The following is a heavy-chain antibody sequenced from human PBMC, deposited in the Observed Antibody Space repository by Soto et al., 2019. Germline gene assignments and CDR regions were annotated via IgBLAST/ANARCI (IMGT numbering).Heavy chain of an antibody. J-gene: IGHJ3*02. Sequence: PSETLSLTCTVSGGSMSSGGYYWSWIRQHPGKGLEWIGYIYYSGSTYYNPSLKSRGTISVDTSKNQFSLKLSSVTAADSAFYYCARRITGTPGPFAISGQGTMVPVSS. V-gene: IGHV4-31*03. CDR2: IYYSGST. D-gene: IGHD1-7*01. CDR3: ARRITGTPGPFAI. CDR1: GGSMSSGGYY.